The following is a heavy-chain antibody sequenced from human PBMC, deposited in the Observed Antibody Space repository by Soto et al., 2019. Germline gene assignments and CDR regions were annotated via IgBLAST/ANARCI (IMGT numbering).Heavy chain of an antibody. CDR3: TRDVYYNSNNWFDP. J-gene: IGHJ5*02. Sequence: QVQLQEWGPGLLKPSETLSLTCTVSGGPITAQYWSWIRQPAGKGLEWIGRIYSTGTTNYNPSLRSRVTMSVDTSKNQFSLRLTSVTAADTAVYYCTRDVYYNSNNWFDPWGQGTLVSVSS. CDR1: GGPITAQY. D-gene: IGHD3-22*01. CDR2: IYSTGTT. V-gene: IGHV4-4*07.